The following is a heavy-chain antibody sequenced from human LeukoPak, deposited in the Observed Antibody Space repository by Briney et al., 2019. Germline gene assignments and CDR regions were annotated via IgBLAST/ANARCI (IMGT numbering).Heavy chain of an antibody. CDR1: GYTFTSYY. J-gene: IGHJ4*02. V-gene: IGHV1-46*01. CDR3: ARGARDLRGYCSGGSCYSGDVFDY. D-gene: IGHD2-15*01. Sequence: GASVKVSCKASGYTFTSYYMHWVRQAPGQGLEWMGIINPSGGSTSYAQKFQGRVTMTRDTSTSTVYMELSSLRSEDTAVYYCARGARDLRGYCSGGSCYSGDVFDYWGQGTLVTVSS. CDR2: INPSGGST.